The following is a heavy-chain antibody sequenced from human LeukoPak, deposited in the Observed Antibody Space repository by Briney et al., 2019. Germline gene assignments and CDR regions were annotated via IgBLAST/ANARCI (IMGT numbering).Heavy chain of an antibody. CDR1: GFTFSSYS. Sequence: PGGSLRLSCAASGFTFSSYSMNWVRQAPGKGLEWVSYISSTSSTTSYADSVKGRFTISRDNAKNSLYLQMNSLRAEDAAVYYCARSLHGDYWGQGTLVTVSS. CDR2: ISSTSSTT. CDR3: ARSLHGDY. J-gene: IGHJ4*02. V-gene: IGHV3-48*04.